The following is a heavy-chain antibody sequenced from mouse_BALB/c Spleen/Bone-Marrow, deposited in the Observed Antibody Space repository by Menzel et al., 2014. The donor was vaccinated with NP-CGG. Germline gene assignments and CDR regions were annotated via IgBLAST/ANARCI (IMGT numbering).Heavy chain of an antibody. J-gene: IGHJ3*01. CDR3: ARTPWFAY. V-gene: IGHV1-80*01. CDR1: GYAFSSYW. Sequence: VQLQQSGAELVRPGSSVKISCKASGYAFSSYWTNWVRQRPGQGLEWIGQIYPGDGDTNYNGKFKGKATLTADRSSSTAYMQLSSLTSEDSAVYFCARTPWFAYWGQGTLVTVSA. CDR2: IYPGDGDT.